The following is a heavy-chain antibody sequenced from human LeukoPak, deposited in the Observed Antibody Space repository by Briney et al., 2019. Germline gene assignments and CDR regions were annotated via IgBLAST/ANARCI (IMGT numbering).Heavy chain of an antibody. CDR1: GFTFSSYG. D-gene: IGHD3-3*01. CDR3: AKDWAIFGVVIIY. Sequence: GGSLRLSCAASGFTFSSYGMHWVRQAPGKGLEWVAFIRYDGSNKYYADSVKGRFTISRDNSKNTLYLQMNSLRAEDTAVYYCAKDWAIFGVVIIYWGQGTLVTVSS. CDR2: IRYDGSNK. J-gene: IGHJ4*02. V-gene: IGHV3-30*02.